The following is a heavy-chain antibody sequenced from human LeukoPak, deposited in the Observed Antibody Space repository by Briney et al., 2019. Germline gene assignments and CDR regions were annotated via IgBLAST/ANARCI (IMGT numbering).Heavy chain of an antibody. CDR2: IYHSGST. D-gene: IGHD2-2*01. J-gene: IGHJ3*02. CDR3: ARPSIPSAAASALGI. CDR1: GYSISSGYY. Sequence: PSETLSLTCTVSGYSISSGYYWGWIRQPPGKGLKWIGNIYHSGSTYYNPSLTSRVTMSVDTSKNQFSLKLSSVTAADTAVYYCARPSIPSAAASALGIWGQGTMVTVSS. V-gene: IGHV4-38-2*02.